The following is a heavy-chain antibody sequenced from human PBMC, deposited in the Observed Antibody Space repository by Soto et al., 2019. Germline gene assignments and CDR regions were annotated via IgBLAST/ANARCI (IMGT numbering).Heavy chain of an antibody. J-gene: IGHJ3*02. Sequence: GGSLRLSCAASGFTFSDYYMSWIRQAPGKGLEWVSYISSSGSTIYYADSVKGRFTISRANAKNSLYLQMNSLRAEDTAVYYCATYVYYYDSSGYPSGAFDIWGQGTMITVSS. D-gene: IGHD3-22*01. CDR1: GFTFSDYY. CDR3: ATYVYYYDSSGYPSGAFDI. CDR2: ISSSGSTI. V-gene: IGHV3-11*01.